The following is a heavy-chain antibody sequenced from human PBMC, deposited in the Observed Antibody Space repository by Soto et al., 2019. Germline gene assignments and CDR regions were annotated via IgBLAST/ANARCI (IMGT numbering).Heavy chain of an antibody. CDR1: GVTFSSFA. V-gene: IGHV1-69*01. CDR3: ASSTGSGFRPGTHRFNWFDP. CDR2: IIPIFRTP. Sequence: QVQLVQSGAEVKQPGSSVKVSCQASGVTFSSFAISWVRQAPGQGLEWMGGIIPIFRTPNYAQNFQGRVTITADESTSSVYMELSRLRYEDTAVYYCASSTGSGFRPGTHRFNWFDPWGQGTLVTVSS. J-gene: IGHJ5*02. D-gene: IGHD5-12*01.